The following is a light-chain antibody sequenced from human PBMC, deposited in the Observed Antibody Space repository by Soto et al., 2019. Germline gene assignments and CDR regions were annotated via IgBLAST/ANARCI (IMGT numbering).Light chain of an antibody. CDR3: MQTLQTLWT. CDR1: QSLLYSNGYNY. Sequence: DIVMTQSPLFLPVTPGEPASISCRSSQSLLYSNGYNYLDWYLQKPGQSPQLLIYLGSNRASGVPDRFSGSGSDTDFTLKISRVEAEDVGVYYCMQTLQTLWTFGQGTKVEIK. CDR2: LGS. J-gene: IGKJ1*01. V-gene: IGKV2-28*01.